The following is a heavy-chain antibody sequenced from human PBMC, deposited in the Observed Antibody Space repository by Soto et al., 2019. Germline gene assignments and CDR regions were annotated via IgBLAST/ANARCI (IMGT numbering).Heavy chain of an antibody. V-gene: IGHV3-30*18. CDR2: ISYHGRDE. CDR3: VKDHLMNTVTTGGY. Sequence: QVQLVESGGGVVQPGRSLRISCAASGFSLSNYGMHWVRQAPGKGLEWVAVISYHGRDEYYADSVKGRFTISRDTSKNTLYLQMNTLRPEDTAVYYCVKDHLMNTVTTGGYWGQGTLVTVSS. D-gene: IGHD4-17*01. CDR1: GFSLSNYG. J-gene: IGHJ4*02.